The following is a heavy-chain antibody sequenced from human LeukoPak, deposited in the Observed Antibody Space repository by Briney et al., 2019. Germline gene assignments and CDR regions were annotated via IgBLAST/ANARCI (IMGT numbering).Heavy chain of an antibody. CDR2: ISYDGSNK. Sequence: PGGSLRLSCAASGFTFSSYAMHWVRQAPGKGLEWVAIISYDGSNKYYADSVKGRFTISRDNSENTLYLQMNSLRAEDTAVYYCARVTRMVVVVPAANEPSYYYYYVDVWGKGTTVTVSS. CDR1: GFTFSSYA. V-gene: IGHV3-30-3*01. CDR3: ARVTRMVVVVPAANEPSYYYYYVDV. J-gene: IGHJ6*03. D-gene: IGHD2-2*01.